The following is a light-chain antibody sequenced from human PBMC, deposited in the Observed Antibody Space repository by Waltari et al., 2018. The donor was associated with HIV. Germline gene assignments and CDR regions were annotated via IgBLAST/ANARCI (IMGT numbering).Light chain of an antibody. V-gene: IGKV1-NL1*01. CDR1: QDISSS. J-gene: IGKJ4*01. CDR2: GAF. CDR3: QQYFAVPLT. Sequence: DIQMTQSPSSLSASIGDTVTITCRASQDISSSVSWFQQQPGKVPKLLVHGAFILQRGVPSRFRGSGSGTDYTLTISGLQAEDFATYFCQQYFAVPLTFGRGTRV.